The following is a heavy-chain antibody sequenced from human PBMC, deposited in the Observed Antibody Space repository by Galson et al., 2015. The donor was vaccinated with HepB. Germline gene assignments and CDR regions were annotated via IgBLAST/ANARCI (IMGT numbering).Heavy chain of an antibody. Sequence: SLRLSCAASGFSFSSYGMHWVRQAPGKGLEWVALIWYDGSNKYYVDSVKGRFTISRDNSKNTLYLQMNSLRAEDTAVYYCARALTQDYNNYLVYWGQGTLVTVSS. D-gene: IGHD4-11*01. CDR3: ARALTQDYNNYLVY. CDR2: IWYDGSNK. CDR1: GFSFSSYG. V-gene: IGHV3-33*01. J-gene: IGHJ4*02.